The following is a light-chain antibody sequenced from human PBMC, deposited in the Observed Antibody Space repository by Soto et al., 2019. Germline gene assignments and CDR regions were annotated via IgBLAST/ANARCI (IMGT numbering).Light chain of an antibody. CDR3: QQYNTWPRGT. Sequence: EIVMTQSPGTLSVSPGERATLSCRASQSVSSNLAWYQQRPAQAPRLLIYGASTRATGIPAKFSGSGSGTEFTLTISSVQSEDFAVSYCQQYNTWPRGTFGQGTKLEIK. J-gene: IGKJ2*02. CDR2: GAS. V-gene: IGKV3-15*01. CDR1: QSVSSN.